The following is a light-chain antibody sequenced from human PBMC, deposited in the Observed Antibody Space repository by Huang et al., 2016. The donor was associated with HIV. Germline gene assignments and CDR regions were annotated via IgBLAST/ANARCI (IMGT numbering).Light chain of an antibody. V-gene: IGKV3-11*01. CDR2: GAS. J-gene: IGKJ4*01. CDR3: QQRSDWPLT. Sequence: EIVLTQSPATLSLSPGERATLSCRASPSVSAYLAWYQQKPAQAPRLLIDGASTRANGIAARFSGRGSGTDFNLTISSLEPEDFAVYYCQQRSDWPLTFGGGTKVEIK. CDR1: PSVSAY.